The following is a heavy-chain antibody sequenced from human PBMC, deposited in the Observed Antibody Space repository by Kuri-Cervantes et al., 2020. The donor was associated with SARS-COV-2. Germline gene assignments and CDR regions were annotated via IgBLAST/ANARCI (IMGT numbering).Heavy chain of an antibody. CDR1: GFTFSSYS. CDR3: ARIMFMVRGRPGGQDV. V-gene: IGHV3-21*01. CDR2: ISSSSSYI. Sequence: GGSLRLSCAASGFTFSSYSMNWVRQAPGKGLEWVSSISSSSSYIYYADSVKGRFTISRDNAKNSLYLQMNSLRAEDTAVYYCARIMFMVRGRPGGQDVWGKETTVTVSS. D-gene: IGHD3-10*01. J-gene: IGHJ6*04.